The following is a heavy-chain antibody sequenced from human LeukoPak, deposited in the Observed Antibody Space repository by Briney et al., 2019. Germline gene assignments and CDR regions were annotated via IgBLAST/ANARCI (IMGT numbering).Heavy chain of an antibody. J-gene: IGHJ4*02. D-gene: IGHD3-16*02. Sequence: SETLSLTCAVYGGSFSGYYWSWIRQPPGKGLEWIGEINHSGSTNYNPSLKSRVTISVDTSQNQFSLKLSSVTAADTAVYYCARLWNYDYIWGSYRFFDYWGQGTLVTVSS. CDR3: ARLWNYDYIWGSYRFFDY. CDR2: INHSGST. V-gene: IGHV4-34*01. CDR1: GGSFSGYY.